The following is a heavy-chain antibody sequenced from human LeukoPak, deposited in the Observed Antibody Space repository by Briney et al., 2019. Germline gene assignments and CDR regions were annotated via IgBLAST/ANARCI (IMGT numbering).Heavy chain of an antibody. CDR2: IYYSGST. J-gene: IGHJ4*02. CDR3: ARTDYYGSGFH. CDR1: GGSISSYY. Sequence: SETPSLTCTVSGGSISSYYWSWIRQPPGKGLEWIGYIYYSGSTNYNPSLKSRVTTLVDTSKNQFSLKLSSVTAADTAVYYCARTDYYGSGFHWGQGTLVTVSS. D-gene: IGHD3-10*01. V-gene: IGHV4-59*08.